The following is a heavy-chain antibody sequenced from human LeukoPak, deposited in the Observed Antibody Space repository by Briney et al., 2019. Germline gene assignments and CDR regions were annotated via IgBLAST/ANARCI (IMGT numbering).Heavy chain of an antibody. CDR3: ARRLTAMVKYDY. Sequence: SETLSLTCTVSGYSISSGYYWGWIRQPPGKGLEWIGSIYHSGSTYYNPSLKSRVTISVDTSKNQLSLKLSSVTAADTAVYYCARRLTAMVKYDYWGQGTLVTVSS. D-gene: IGHD5-18*01. CDR1: GYSISSGYY. J-gene: IGHJ4*02. V-gene: IGHV4-38-2*02. CDR2: IYHSGST.